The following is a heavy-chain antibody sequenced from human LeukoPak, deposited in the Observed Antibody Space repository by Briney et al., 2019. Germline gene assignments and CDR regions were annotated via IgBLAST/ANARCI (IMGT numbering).Heavy chain of an antibody. CDR3: ARGRLSSGYYSYFDY. CDR2: INPNSGGT. CDR1: GYTFTGYY. D-gene: IGHD3-22*01. V-gene: IGHV1-2*02. J-gene: IGHJ4*02. Sequence: ASVKVSCKASGYTFTGYYMHWVRQAPGQGLEWMGWINPNSGGTNYAQKFQGRVTMTRDTSISTAYMELSRLRSDDTAVYYCARGRLSSGYYSYFDYWGQGTLVTVSS.